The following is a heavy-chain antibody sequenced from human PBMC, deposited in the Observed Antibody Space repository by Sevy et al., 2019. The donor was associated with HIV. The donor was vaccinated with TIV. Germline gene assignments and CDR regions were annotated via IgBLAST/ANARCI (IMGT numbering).Heavy chain of an antibody. CDR2: IDHSDSYT. CDR1: GYSFASYC. J-gene: IGHJ6*02. CDR3: ASTGTNGYCSGGSCYSDYYYYGMDV. D-gene: IGHD2-15*01. V-gene: IGHV5-10-1*01. Sequence: GESLKISCKGSGYSFASYCISWVRQMPGKGLEWMGRIDHSDSYTNYSPSFQGHVTISADKSISTAYLQWSSLKASDTAMYYCASTGTNGYCSGGSCYSDYYYYGMDVWGQGTTVTVSS.